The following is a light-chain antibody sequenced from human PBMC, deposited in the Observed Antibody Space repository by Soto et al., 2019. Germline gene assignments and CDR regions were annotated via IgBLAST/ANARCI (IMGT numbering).Light chain of an antibody. V-gene: IGLV3-21*02. CDR3: QVWHTTNDHYV. Sequence: SYELTQPPSVSVAPGQTARITCGGTNIGSKSVHWYQQKPGQAPVLVVYDDRDRPSGIPDRFTGSNSGDTATLTITRVEAGDEADYFCQVWHTTNDHYVFGAGTKVTVL. CDR1: NIGSKS. CDR2: DDR. J-gene: IGLJ1*01.